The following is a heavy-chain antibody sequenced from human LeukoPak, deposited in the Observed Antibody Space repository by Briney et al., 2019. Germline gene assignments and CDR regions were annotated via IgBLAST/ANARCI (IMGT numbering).Heavy chain of an antibody. J-gene: IGHJ6*02. CDR2: ISGSGGST. CDR3: AKGVDWLSYYCGMDV. V-gene: IGHV3-23*01. Sequence: PGGSLRLSCAASGFTFSSYAMSWVRQAPGKGLEWVSAISGSGGSTYYADSVKGRFTISRDNSKNTLYLQMNSLRAEDTAVYYCAKGVDWLSYYCGMDVWGQGTTVTVSS. CDR1: GFTFSSYA. D-gene: IGHD3-9*01.